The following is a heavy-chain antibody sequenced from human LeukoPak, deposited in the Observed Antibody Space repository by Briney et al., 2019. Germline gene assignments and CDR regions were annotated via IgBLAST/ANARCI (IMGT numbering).Heavy chain of an antibody. Sequence: SETLSLTCTVSGGSISSSSYYWGWIRQPPGKGLEWIGSIYYSGSTYYNPSLKSRVTISVDTSKNQFSLKLTSVTTADTAVYYCARAGGVKTAALDLDYWGQGTLVTVSS. D-gene: IGHD6-25*01. CDR2: IYYSGST. J-gene: IGHJ4*02. V-gene: IGHV4-39*07. CDR3: ARAGGVKTAALDLDY. CDR1: GGSISSSSYY.